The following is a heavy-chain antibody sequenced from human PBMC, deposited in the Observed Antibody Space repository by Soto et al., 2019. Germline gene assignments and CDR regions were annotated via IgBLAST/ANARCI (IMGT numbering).Heavy chain of an antibody. CDR3: AHQILTGTTSGSWFDP. V-gene: IGHV2-5*02. CDR1: GFSLSTSGVG. Sequence: GSGPTLVYPTQTLTLTCTFSGFSLSTSGVGVGWIRQPPGKALEWLALIYWDDDKRYSPSLKSRLTITKDTSKNQVVLTMTNMDPVDTATYYCAHQILTGTTSGSWFDPWGQGTLVTVS. J-gene: IGHJ5*02. CDR2: IYWDDDK. D-gene: IGHD1-7*01.